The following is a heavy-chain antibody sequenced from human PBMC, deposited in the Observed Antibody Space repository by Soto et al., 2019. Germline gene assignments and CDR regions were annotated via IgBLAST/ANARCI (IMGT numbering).Heavy chain of an antibody. J-gene: IGHJ6*02. CDR1: GYTFTSYG. CDR2: ISAYNGNT. CDR3: ARDRHAIVATDHYYYYGMDV. D-gene: IGHD5-12*01. V-gene: IGHV1-18*04. Sequence: ASVKVSCKASGYTFTSYGISWVRQAPGQGLEWMGWISAYNGNTNYAQKLQGRVTVTTDTSTSTAYMELRSLRSDDTAVYYCARDRHAIVATDHYYYYGMDVWGQGTTVTVSS.